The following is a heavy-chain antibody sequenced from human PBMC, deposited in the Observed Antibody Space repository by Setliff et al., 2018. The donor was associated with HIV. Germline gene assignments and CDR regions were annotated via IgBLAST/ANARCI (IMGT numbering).Heavy chain of an antibody. D-gene: IGHD3-22*01. V-gene: IGHV4-4*07. J-gene: IGHJ2*01. CDR1: GGPFSSYY. CDR3: ARDKRYYYDSSIYWYFDL. CDR2: IYTSGST. Sequence: LSLTCTVSGGPFSSYYWSWIRQPAGKGLEWIGRIYTSGSTNYNPSLKSRVTMSVDVSKNQFSLKLSSVTAADTAVYYCARDKRYYYDSSIYWYFDLWGRGTLVTVSS.